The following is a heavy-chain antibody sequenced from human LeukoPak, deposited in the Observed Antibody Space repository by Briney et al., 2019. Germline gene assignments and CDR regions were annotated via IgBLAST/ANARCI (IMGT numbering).Heavy chain of an antibody. V-gene: IGHV4-34*01. CDR2: INHSGST. J-gene: IGHJ5*02. CDR1: GGSFSGYY. CDR3: ARGYCGGDCSLKNWFDP. Sequence: SETLSLTCAVYGGSFSGYYWSWIRQPPGKGLEWIGEINHSGSTNYNPSLKSQVTISVDTSKNQFSLKLSSVTAADTAVNYCARGYCGGDCSLKNWFDPWGQGTLVTVSS. D-gene: IGHD2-21*02.